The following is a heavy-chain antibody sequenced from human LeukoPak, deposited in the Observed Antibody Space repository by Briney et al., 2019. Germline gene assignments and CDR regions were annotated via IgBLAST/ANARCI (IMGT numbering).Heavy chain of an antibody. V-gene: IGHV1-69*01. CDR2: IIPIFGTA. D-gene: IGHD4-17*01. J-gene: IGHJ4*02. CDR1: GGTFSSYA. Sequence: SVKVSCKASGGTFSSYAISWVRQAPGQGLEWMGGIIPIFGTANYAQKFRGRVTITADESTSTAYMELSSLRSEDTAVYYCARDGYGDFHFDYWGQGTLVTVSS. CDR3: ARDGYGDFHFDY.